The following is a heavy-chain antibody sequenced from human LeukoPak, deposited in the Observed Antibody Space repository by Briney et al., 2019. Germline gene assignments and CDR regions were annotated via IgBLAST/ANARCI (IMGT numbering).Heavy chain of an antibody. D-gene: IGHD3-22*01. Sequence: SETLSLSCTVSGGSLSSFYWGWVRAPPGEGLGWVGYIYYSGSTNYNPSLKSRVTISVDTSKNQFSLKLSSVTAADTAVYYCARGQITMIEYYFDYWGQGTLVTVSS. V-gene: IGHV4-59*01. CDR3: ARGQITMIEYYFDY. CDR2: IYYSGST. J-gene: IGHJ4*02. CDR1: GGSLSSFY.